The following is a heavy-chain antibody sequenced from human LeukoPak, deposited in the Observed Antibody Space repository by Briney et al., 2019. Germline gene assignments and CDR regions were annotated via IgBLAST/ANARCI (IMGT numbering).Heavy chain of an antibody. D-gene: IGHD3-3*01. J-gene: IGHJ4*02. CDR3: ARRARPDYYFDY. V-gene: IGHV4-34*01. Sequence: SETLSLTCAVYGGSFSGYYWSWIRQPPGKGLEWIGEINHSGSTNYNPSLKSRVTISVDTSKNQFSLKLSSVTAADTAVYYCARRARPDYYFDYWGQGTLVTVSS. CDR2: INHSGST. CDR1: GGSFSGYY.